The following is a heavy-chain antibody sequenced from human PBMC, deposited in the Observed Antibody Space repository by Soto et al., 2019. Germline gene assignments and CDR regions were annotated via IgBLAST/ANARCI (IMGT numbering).Heavy chain of an antibody. D-gene: IGHD5-12*01. Sequence: ASVKVSCKASGYTFTGYYMHWVRQAPGQGLEWMGWINPNSGGTNYAQKFQGWVNMTRDTSISTAYMELSRLRSDDTAVYYCARDLGDIVATIEPDAFDIWGQGTMVTVSS. CDR3: ARDLGDIVATIEPDAFDI. CDR1: GYTFTGYY. V-gene: IGHV1-2*04. J-gene: IGHJ3*02. CDR2: INPNSGGT.